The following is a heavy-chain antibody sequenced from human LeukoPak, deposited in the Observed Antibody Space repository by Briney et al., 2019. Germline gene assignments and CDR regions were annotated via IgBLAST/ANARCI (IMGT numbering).Heavy chain of an antibody. CDR3: ARDGSDWLNWFDP. CDR2: IYTSGST. Sequence: SETLSLTCTVSGGSISSGTYYWSWIRQPAGKGLEWIGRIYTSGSTNYNPSLKSRVTISLDPSKNQFSLKLSSVTAADTAVYYCARDGSDWLNWFDPWGQGTLVTVSS. V-gene: IGHV4-61*02. D-gene: IGHD6-19*01. CDR1: GGSISSGTYY. J-gene: IGHJ5*02.